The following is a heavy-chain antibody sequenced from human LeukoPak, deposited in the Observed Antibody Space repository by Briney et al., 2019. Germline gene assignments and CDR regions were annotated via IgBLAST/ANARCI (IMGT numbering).Heavy chain of an antibody. V-gene: IGHV3-23*01. D-gene: IGHD5-18*01. CDR1: GFTFSSYA. CDR3: AKPRGYSYGESDAFDI. CDR2: ISGSGGST. J-gene: IGHJ3*02. Sequence: GGSLRLSCAASGFTFSSYAMSWVRQAPGKGLGWVSAISGSGGSTYYADSVKGRFTISRDNSKNTLYLQMNSLRAEDTAVYYCAKPRGYSYGESDAFDIWGQGTMVTVSS.